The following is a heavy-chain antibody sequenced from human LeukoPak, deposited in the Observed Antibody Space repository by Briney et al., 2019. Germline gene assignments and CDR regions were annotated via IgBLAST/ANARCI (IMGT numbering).Heavy chain of an antibody. J-gene: IGHJ4*02. CDR3: ARHGGQYNWSPSE. CDR1: GGTFSSYA. D-gene: IGHD1-20*01. Sequence: SVKVSCKASGGTFSSYAISWVRQAPGQGLEWMGGIIPIFGTANYAQKFQGRVTITADESTSTAYMELSSLRSEDTAVYYCARHGGQYNWSPSEWGQGTLVTVSS. CDR2: IIPIFGTA. V-gene: IGHV1-69*13.